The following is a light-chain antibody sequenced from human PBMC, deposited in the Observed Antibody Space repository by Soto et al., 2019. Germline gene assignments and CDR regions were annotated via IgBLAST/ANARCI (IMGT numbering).Light chain of an antibody. J-gene: IGLJ2*01. V-gene: IGLV2-14*03. CDR1: SSDIGGYNY. CDR2: DVS. CDR3: ASYASSNTVL. Sequence: QSALTQPASVSGSPGQSITISCTGTSSDIGGYNYVSWYQQHPGKAPKLMIYDVSDRPSGVSTRFSGSKSGNTASLTISGLQAEDEADYYCASYASSNTVLVGGGTKVTVL.